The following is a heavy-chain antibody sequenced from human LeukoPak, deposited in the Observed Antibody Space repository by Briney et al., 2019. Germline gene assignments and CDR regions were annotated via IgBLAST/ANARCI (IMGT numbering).Heavy chain of an antibody. D-gene: IGHD1-1*01. CDR3: ARDLNDDYYYYMDV. J-gene: IGHJ6*03. CDR2: ISAYNGNT. V-gene: IGHV1-18*01. Sequence: ASVKVSFKASGYTFTSYGISRVRQAPGQGLEWMGWISAYNGNTNYAQKLQGRVTMTTDTSTSTAYMELRSLRSDDTAVYYCARDLNDDYYYYMDVWGKGTTVTISS. CDR1: GYTFTSYG.